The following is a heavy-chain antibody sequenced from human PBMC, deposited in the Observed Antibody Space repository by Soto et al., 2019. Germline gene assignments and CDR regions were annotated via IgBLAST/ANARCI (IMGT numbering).Heavy chain of an antibody. D-gene: IGHD2-2*01. V-gene: IGHV1-3*01. J-gene: IGHJ3*02. CDR1: GYIFTSYA. CDR3: ARDQMPGVGAFDI. Sequence: ASVKVSCKASGYIFTSYAMHWVRQAPGQRLEWMGWINAGNGNTKYSQKFQGRVTITRGTSASTAYMELSSLRSEDTAVYYCARDQMPGVGAFDIWGQGTMVTVSS. CDR2: INAGNGNT.